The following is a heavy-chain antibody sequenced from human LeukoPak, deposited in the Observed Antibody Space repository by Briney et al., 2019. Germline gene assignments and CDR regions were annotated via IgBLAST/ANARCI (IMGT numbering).Heavy chain of an antibody. CDR1: GFTFSSYA. CDR3: AKLLNYDFWSGYPNGNWFDP. Sequence: GGSLRLSCAASGFTFSSYAMSWVRQAPGKGLEWVSAISGSGGSTYYADSMKGRFTISRDNSKNTLYLQMNSLRAEDTAVYYCAKLLNYDFWSGYPNGNWFDPWGQGTLVTASS. V-gene: IGHV3-23*01. J-gene: IGHJ5*02. CDR2: ISGSGGST. D-gene: IGHD3-3*01.